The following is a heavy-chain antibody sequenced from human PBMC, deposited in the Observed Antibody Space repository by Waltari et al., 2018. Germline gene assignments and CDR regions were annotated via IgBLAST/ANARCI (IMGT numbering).Heavy chain of an antibody. D-gene: IGHD1-26*01. J-gene: IGHJ4*02. CDR1: GGTFSSYA. CDR2: IIPIFGTA. Sequence: QVQLVQSGAEVKKPGSSVKVSCKASGGTFSSYAIGWVRQAPGQGLEWMGGIIPIFGTANYAQKFQGRVTITADESTSTAYMELSSLRSEDTAVYYCAGHSGSHLTGLLDYWGQGTLVTVSS. V-gene: IGHV1-69*01. CDR3: AGHSGSHLTGLLDY.